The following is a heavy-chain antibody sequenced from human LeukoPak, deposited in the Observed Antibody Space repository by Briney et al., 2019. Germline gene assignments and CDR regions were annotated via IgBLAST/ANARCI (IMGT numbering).Heavy chain of an antibody. J-gene: IGHJ4*02. Sequence: SETLSLTCTVSGVSISSSSYYWGWIRQPPGKGLEWIGSIYYSGSTYYNPSLKSRVTISVDTSKNQFSLKLSSVTAADTAVHYCASRNNNYYDSSGYYSWGQGTLVTVSS. CDR1: GVSISSSSYY. CDR3: ASRNNNYYDSSGYYS. V-gene: IGHV4-39*01. D-gene: IGHD3-22*01. CDR2: IYYSGST.